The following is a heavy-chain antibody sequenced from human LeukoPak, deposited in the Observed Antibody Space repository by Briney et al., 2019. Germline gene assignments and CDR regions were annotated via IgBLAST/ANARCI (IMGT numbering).Heavy chain of an antibody. J-gene: IGHJ1*01. CDR3: ARVVQSTDSSGFYLPEYFQH. CDR2: IYHSGST. V-gene: IGHV4-39*07. CDR1: GGSISSSSYY. Sequence: SETLSLTCTVSGGSISSSSYYWGWIRQPPGKGLEWIGSIYHSGSTYYNPSLKSRVTISVDTSKDQFSLKLRSVTAADTAVYYCARVVQSTDSSGFYLPEYFQHWGQGTLVTVSS. D-gene: IGHD3-22*01.